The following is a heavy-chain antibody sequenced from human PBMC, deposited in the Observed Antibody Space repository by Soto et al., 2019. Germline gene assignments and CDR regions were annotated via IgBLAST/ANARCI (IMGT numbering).Heavy chain of an antibody. CDR1: GFTFSSYA. Sequence: HPGGSLRLSCAASGFTFSSYAMSWVRQAPGKGLEWVSAISGSGGSTYYADSVKGRFTISRDNSKNTLYLQMNSLRAEDTAVYYCAKVVVITTYLPQYFDYWGQGTLVTVSS. V-gene: IGHV3-23*01. J-gene: IGHJ4*02. CDR2: ISGSGGST. D-gene: IGHD3-22*01. CDR3: AKVVVITTYLPQYFDY.